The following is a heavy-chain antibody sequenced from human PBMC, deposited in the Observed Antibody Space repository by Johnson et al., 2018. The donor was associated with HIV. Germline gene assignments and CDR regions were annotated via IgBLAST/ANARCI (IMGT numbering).Heavy chain of an antibody. J-gene: IGHJ3*02. Sequence: VQLVEYGGGVGKFGRSVRLSCAASGFTFSSYAMHWVRQAPGKGLEWVAVISYDGSNKYYADSVKGRFTISRHNSKNTRYLQMNSLRDEDTAVYYCASVSRSGYYMVRVFDIWGQGTVVTVSS. D-gene: IGHD3-3*01. CDR2: ISYDGSNK. V-gene: IGHV3-30-3*01. CDR1: GFTFSSYA. CDR3: ASVSRSGYYMVRVFDI.